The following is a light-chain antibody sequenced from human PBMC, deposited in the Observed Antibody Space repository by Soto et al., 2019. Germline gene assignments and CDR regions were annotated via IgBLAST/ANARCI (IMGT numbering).Light chain of an antibody. J-gene: IGKJ3*01. CDR1: ESISSHY. CDR2: SAS. V-gene: IGKV3-20*01. CDR3: QNFGDSPFT. Sequence: EVVLMQSPDTLSLSPGERATLSCRASESISSHYIAWYQHKPGQAPRLLIFSASTRATGIPHRFSGSWSGTDFTLTISTLEPEDFAMYYCQNFGDSPFTFGPGTKVDIK.